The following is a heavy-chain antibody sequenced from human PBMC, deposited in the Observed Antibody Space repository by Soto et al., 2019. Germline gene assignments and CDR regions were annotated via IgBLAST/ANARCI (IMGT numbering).Heavy chain of an antibody. J-gene: IGHJ5*02. CDR3: ARDLGCTNGVCSQSPNWFDP. CDR1: GGTFSSYT. D-gene: IGHD2-8*01. Sequence: ASVKVSCKASGGTFSSYTISWVRQAPGQGLEWMGRIIPILGIANYAQKFQGRVTITADKSTSTAYMELSSLRSEDTAVYYCARDLGCTNGVCSQSPNWFDPWGQGTLVTVSS. V-gene: IGHV1-69*04. CDR2: IIPILGIA.